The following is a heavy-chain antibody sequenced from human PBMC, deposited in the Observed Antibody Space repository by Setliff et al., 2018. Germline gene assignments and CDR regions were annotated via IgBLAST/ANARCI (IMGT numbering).Heavy chain of an antibody. V-gene: IGHV4-39*07. CDR1: GGSISSGSYY. CDR3: ARRETYYNFWSGYYAY. CDR2: INHSGSS. Sequence: ETLSLTCTVSGGSISSGSYYWSWIRQPPGKGLEWIGEINHSGSSNYNPSLKSQVTISVDTSKNQFSLKLSSATAADTAVYYCARRETYYNFWSGYYAYWGQGTLVTVSS. D-gene: IGHD3-3*01. J-gene: IGHJ4*02.